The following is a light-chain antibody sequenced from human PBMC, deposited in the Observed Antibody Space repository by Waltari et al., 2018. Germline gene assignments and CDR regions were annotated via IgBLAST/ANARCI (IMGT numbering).Light chain of an antibody. CDR3: QQRSNWPPT. V-gene: IGKV3-11*01. J-gene: IGKJ1*01. CDR1: QSVSSY. Sequence: EIVLTQSPATLSLSPGERATLSCRASQSVSSYLAWHQQKPGQAPRLLFYDASNSATGIPARCSGSGSGTDFTLTISSLEPEDFAVYYCQQRSNWPPTFGQGTKVEIK. CDR2: DAS.